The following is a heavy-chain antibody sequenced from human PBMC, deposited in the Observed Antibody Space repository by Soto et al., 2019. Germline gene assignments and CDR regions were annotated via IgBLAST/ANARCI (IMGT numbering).Heavy chain of an antibody. Sequence: EVHLLESGGDLIQAGGSLRLSCAASGFTLSSYALTWVPQGPGKGLEWVSVISASGSDTFFRHSVKGRFTISRDTSKNTLYLQMNSLRVDDTAVYYCANTIVPAGIDAFDVWGRGTMVTVSS. V-gene: IGHV3-23*01. D-gene: IGHD2-2*02. CDR3: ANTIVPAGIDAFDV. J-gene: IGHJ3*01. CDR2: ISASGSDT. CDR1: GFTLSSYA.